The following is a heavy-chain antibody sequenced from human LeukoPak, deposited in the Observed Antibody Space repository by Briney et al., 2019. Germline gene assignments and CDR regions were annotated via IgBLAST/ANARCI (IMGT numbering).Heavy chain of an antibody. D-gene: IGHD1-26*01. Sequence: GGSLRLSCAASGFTFSSYGIHWVRQAPGKGLEWVAFIRYDGSNKYYADSVKGRFTISRDNSKNTLYLQMNSLRAEDTAVYYCAKDRGGSSRDLDYWGQGTLVTVSS. CDR1: GFTFSSYG. CDR2: IRYDGSNK. V-gene: IGHV3-30*02. CDR3: AKDRGGSSRDLDY. J-gene: IGHJ4*02.